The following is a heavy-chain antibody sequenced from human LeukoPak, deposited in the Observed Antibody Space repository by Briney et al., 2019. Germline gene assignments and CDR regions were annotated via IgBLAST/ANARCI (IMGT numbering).Heavy chain of an antibody. CDR1: GFTFSSYA. D-gene: IGHD2-2*01. CDR3: AKCLGGRVVPAAMYY. Sequence: PGGSLRLSCAASGFTFSSYAMSWVRQAPGKGLEWVSAISGSGGSTYYADSVKGRFTISRDNSKNTLYLQMNSLRAEDTAVYYSAKCLGGRVVPAAMYYWGQGTLVTVSS. V-gene: IGHV3-23*01. CDR2: ISGSGGST. J-gene: IGHJ4*02.